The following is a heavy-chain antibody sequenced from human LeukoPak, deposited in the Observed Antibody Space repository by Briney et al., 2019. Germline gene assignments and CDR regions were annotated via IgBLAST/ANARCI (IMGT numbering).Heavy chain of an antibody. V-gene: IGHV1-18*01. J-gene: IGHJ4*02. Sequence: ASVKVSCMVSGYTSTSYGISWVRHAPGQGLEWMGWISAYNGNTNYAQKLQGRVTMTTHTSTSTAYMELRSLRSDDTAVYYCARDQEGFDYWGQGTLVPVSS. CDR1: GYTSTSYG. CDR2: ISAYNGNT. CDR3: ARDQEGFDY.